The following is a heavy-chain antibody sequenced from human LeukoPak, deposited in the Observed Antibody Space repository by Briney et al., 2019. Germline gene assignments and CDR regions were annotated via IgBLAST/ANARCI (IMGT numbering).Heavy chain of an antibody. J-gene: IGHJ4*02. Sequence: GRSLRLSCAVSGFTFQTFGIHWVRQTPGKGLEWVALISFDGGNKYYADSVKGRFTISRDNSKNTLYLQMNSLRAEDTAVYYFAKNYDSTVFDYWGQGTLVTVSS. V-gene: IGHV3-30*18. CDR3: AKNYDSTVFDY. CDR2: ISFDGGNK. D-gene: IGHD3-3*01. CDR1: GFTFQTFG.